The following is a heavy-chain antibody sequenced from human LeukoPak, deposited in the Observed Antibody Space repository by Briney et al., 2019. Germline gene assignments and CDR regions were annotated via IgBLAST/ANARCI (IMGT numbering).Heavy chain of an antibody. CDR1: GYTFTGYD. D-gene: IGHD1-26*01. J-gene: IGHJ4*02. Sequence: ASVKVSCKASGYTFTGYDINWVRQATGQGLEWMGWMNPDTGDTGYTQKFQGRVTMTRNTSIDTAYMELSGLRSEDTAVYYCTRGSLSGSSRDYWGQGTLVTVSS. CDR2: MNPDTGDT. V-gene: IGHV1-8*01. CDR3: TRGSLSGSSRDY.